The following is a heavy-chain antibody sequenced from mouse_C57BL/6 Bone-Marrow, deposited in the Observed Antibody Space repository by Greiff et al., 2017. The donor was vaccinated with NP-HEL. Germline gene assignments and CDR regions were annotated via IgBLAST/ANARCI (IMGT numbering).Heavy chain of an antibody. CDR3: ARNWGGYYFDC. Sequence: QVQLQQPGAELVMPGASVKLSCKASGYTFTSYWMHWVKQRPGQGLEWIGEIDPSDSYTNYNQKFKGKSTLTVDKSSSTAYMQLSSLTSEDSAVYYCARNWGGYYFDCWGQGTTLTVSS. CDR2: IDPSDSYT. D-gene: IGHD4-1*01. CDR1: GYTFTSYW. J-gene: IGHJ2*01. V-gene: IGHV1-69*01.